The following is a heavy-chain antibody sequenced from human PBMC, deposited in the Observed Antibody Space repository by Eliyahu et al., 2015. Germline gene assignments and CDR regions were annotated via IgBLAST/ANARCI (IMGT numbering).Heavy chain of an antibody. CDR3: TSDGAVAGTEKRFGGY. J-gene: IGHJ4*02. Sequence: GFIRSKAYGGTTEYAASVKGRFTISRDDSKSIAYLQMNSLKTEDTAVYYCTSDGAVAGTEKRFGGYWGQGTLVTVSS. CDR2: IRSKAYGGTT. V-gene: IGHV3-49*02. D-gene: IGHD6-19*01.